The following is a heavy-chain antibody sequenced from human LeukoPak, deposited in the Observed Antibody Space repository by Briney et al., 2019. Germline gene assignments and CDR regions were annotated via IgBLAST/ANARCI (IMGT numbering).Heavy chain of an antibody. CDR2: ISAYNGNT. CDR1: GYTFTSYG. D-gene: IGHD3-10*01. Sequence: ASVKVSCKASGYTFTSYGISWVRQAPGQGLEWMGWISAYNGNTNYAQKLQGRVTMTTDTSTSTAYMELRSLRSDDTAVYYCARDRTYYSSYYYGMDVWGQGTTVTVSS. V-gene: IGHV1-18*01. CDR3: ARDRTYYSSYYYGMDV. J-gene: IGHJ6*02.